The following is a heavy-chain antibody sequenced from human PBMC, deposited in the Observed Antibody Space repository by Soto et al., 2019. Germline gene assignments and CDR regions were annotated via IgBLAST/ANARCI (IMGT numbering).Heavy chain of an antibody. J-gene: IGHJ6*03. CDR3: ANALNLQTYYYGSGSYQAYYYYMDV. D-gene: IGHD3-10*01. CDR1: GFTFSSYA. V-gene: IGHV3-23*01. CDR2: ISGSGGST. Sequence: GGSLRLSCAASGFTFSSYAMSWVRQAPGKGLEWVSAISGSGGSTYYADSVKGRFTISRDNSKNTLYLQMNSLRAEDTAVYYCANALNLQTYYYGSGSYQAYYYYMDVWGKGTTVTVSS.